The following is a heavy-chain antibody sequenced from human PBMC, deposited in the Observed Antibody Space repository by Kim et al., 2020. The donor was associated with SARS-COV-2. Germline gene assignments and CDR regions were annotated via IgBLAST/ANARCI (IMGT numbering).Heavy chain of an antibody. Sequence: GGSLRLSCAASGFTFSNAWMSWVRQAPGKGLEWVGRIKSKTDGGTTDYAAPVKGRFTISRDDSKNTLYLQMNSLKTEDTAVYYCTTPPRDILTGDEFDYWGQGTLVTVSS. CDR3: TTPPRDILTGDEFDY. J-gene: IGHJ4*02. V-gene: IGHV3-15*01. CDR1: GFTFSNAW. D-gene: IGHD3-9*01. CDR2: IKSKTDGGTT.